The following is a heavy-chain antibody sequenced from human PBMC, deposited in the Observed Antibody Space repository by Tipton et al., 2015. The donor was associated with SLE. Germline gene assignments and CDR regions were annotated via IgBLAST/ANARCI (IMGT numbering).Heavy chain of an antibody. V-gene: IGHV3-30*02. CDR3: AKGEYSSSSGWYFDL. CDR1: GFIFSSYG. D-gene: IGHD6-6*01. J-gene: IGHJ2*01. CDR2: IRYDGSNK. Sequence: GSLRLSCAASGFIFSSYGMHWVRQAPGKGLEWVAFIRYDGSNKYYADSVKGRFTISRDNSKNTLYLQMNSLRAEDTAVYYCAKGEYSSSSGWYFDLWGRGTLVTVSS.